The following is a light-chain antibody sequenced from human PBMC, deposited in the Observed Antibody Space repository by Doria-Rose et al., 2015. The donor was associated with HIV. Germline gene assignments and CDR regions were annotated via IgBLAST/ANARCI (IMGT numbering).Light chain of an antibody. CDR2: DGS. Sequence: EIVMTQSPGTLSLSPGERATLSCRASQSFSSTYIAWYQQEPGQAPSLLIYDGSTRATGIPDRFSASGSGTDFTLTINRLEPEDFALYYCHQYGTSWTFGQGTKVEI. CDR3: HQYGTSWT. V-gene: IGKV3-20*01. J-gene: IGKJ1*01. CDR1: QSFSSTY.